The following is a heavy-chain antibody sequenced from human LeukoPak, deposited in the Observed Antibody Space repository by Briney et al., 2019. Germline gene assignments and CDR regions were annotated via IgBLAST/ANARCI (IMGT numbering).Heavy chain of an antibody. D-gene: IGHD1-26*01. CDR1: GGSFSGYY. J-gene: IGHJ3*02. V-gene: IGHV4-34*01. CDR2: INHSGST. CDR3: AREPSAGGAFDI. Sequence: PSETLSLTCAVYGGSFSGYYWSWIRQPPGKGLEWIGEINHSGSTNYNPSLKSRVTISVDTSKNQFSLKLSSVTAADTAVYYCAREPSAGGAFDIWGQGTMVTVSS.